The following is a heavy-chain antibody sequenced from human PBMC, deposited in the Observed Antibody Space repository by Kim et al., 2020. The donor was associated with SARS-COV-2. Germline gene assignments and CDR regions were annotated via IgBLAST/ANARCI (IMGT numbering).Heavy chain of an antibody. Sequence: SETLSLTCTVSGGSISSYYWSWIRQPPGKGLEWIGYIYYCGSTNYNPSLKSRVTISVDTSTTQFSLKLSSVTAADTAVYYYARDSSWPKVFDYWGQGTLVTLSS. CDR3: ARDSSWPKVFDY. CDR1: GGSISSYY. J-gene: IGHJ4*02. V-gene: IGHV4-59*01. CDR2: IYYCGST. D-gene: IGHD6-13*01.